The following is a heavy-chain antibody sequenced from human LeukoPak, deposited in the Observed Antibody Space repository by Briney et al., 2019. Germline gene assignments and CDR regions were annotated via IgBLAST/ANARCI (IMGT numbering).Heavy chain of an antibody. CDR2: IKEDGTET. Sequence: QPGGSLRLSCAASGFMFSSNWMSWVRLAPGKGLEWVANIKEDGTETYYVDSVKGRFTISRDNAKNSLYLQMNSLRVEDTAVYYCAKEGRGLKTFWGQGTLVTVSS. CDR3: AKEGRGLKTF. V-gene: IGHV3-7*03. D-gene: IGHD3-10*01. J-gene: IGHJ4*02. CDR1: GFMFSSNW.